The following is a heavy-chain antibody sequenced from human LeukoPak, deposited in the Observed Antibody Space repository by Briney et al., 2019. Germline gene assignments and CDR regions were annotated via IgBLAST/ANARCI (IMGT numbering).Heavy chain of an antibody. CDR1: GFTFRRYS. Sequence: PGGSLRLSCAASGFTFRRYSMNWIRQAPGKGLEWISYINEGSNNIFYADSVKGRFTISRDNSKNTLYLQMNSLRAEDTAVYYCARVLGENCSGGSCYPGGPWGQGTLVTVSS. CDR3: ARVLGENCSGGSCYPGGP. J-gene: IGHJ5*02. V-gene: IGHV3-48*01. D-gene: IGHD2-15*01. CDR2: INEGSNNI.